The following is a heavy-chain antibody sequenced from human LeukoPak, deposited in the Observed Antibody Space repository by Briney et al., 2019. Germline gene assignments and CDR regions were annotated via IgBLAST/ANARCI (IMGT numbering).Heavy chain of an antibody. D-gene: IGHD2-2*01. Sequence: GGSLRLSCAASEFTFSNYAMTWVRQAPGKGLEWVSGISGGAGATYYADSVKGRFTISRDNSKNTLFLQMNNLRAGDTALYYCAKGATTSCYSGLDTWGQETLVTVSS. V-gene: IGHV3-23*01. CDR3: AKGATTSCYSGLDT. CDR2: ISGGAGAT. J-gene: IGHJ5*02. CDR1: EFTFSNYA.